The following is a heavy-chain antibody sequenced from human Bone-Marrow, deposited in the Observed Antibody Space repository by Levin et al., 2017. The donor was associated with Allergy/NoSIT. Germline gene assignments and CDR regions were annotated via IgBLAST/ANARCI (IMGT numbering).Heavy chain of an antibody. J-gene: IGHJ4*02. V-gene: IGHV3-7*01. D-gene: IGHD2-15*01. CDR2: IKQDGSEK. Sequence: GESLKISCAASGFTFSSYWMSWVRQAPGKGLEWVANIKQDGSEKYYVDSVKGRFTISRDNAKNSLYLQMNSLRAEDTAVYYCARDRGRYCSGGSCYFDYWGQGTLVTVSS. CDR3: ARDRGRYCSGGSCYFDY. CDR1: GFTFSSYW.